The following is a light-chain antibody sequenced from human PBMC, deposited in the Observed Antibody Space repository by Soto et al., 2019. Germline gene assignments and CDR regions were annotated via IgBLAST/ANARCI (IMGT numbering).Light chain of an antibody. CDR3: GTWDSGLSVYV. CDR1: SSNIGHDY. V-gene: IGLV1-51*02. CDR2: ETN. J-gene: IGLJ1*01. Sequence: QSVLTQPPSVSAAPGQKVIISCSGSSSNIGHDYVSWYRQVPGTAPKLLIYETNLRPSGIPDRFSGSKSGTSATLGITGLQTGDEADYYCGTWDSGLSVYVFGPGTKVTVL.